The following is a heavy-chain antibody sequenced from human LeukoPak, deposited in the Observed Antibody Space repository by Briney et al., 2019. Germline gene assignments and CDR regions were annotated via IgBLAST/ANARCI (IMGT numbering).Heavy chain of an antibody. Sequence: GGSLRLSCAASGFSFRTHWMSWVRQAPGKGLEWVANINQDGRKKFYVDSVEGRFTISRDDAKTSLFLQMNSLRVEDTAVYYCAKLMGRDSWGQGTPVTVSS. CDR3: AKLMGRDS. CDR2: INQDGRKK. J-gene: IGHJ4*02. CDR1: GFSFRTHW. D-gene: IGHD3-16*01. V-gene: IGHV3-7*02.